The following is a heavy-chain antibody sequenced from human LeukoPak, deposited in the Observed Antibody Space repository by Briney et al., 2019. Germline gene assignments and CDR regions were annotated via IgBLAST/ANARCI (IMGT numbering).Heavy chain of an antibody. V-gene: IGHV1-46*01. J-gene: IGHJ5*02. Sequence: GASVKVSCKASGYTFTSYYMHWVRQAPGQGLEWMGIINPSGGSTSYAQKFQGRVTMTEDTSTDTAYMDLSSLRSEDTAVYYCARKVPNDSSGYYYRGQFDPWGQGTLVTVSS. D-gene: IGHD3-22*01. CDR2: INPSGGST. CDR3: ARKVPNDSSGYYYRGQFDP. CDR1: GYTFTSYY.